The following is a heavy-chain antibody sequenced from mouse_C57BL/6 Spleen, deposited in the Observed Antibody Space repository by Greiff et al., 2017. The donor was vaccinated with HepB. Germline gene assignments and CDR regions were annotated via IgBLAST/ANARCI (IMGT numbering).Heavy chain of an antibody. V-gene: IGHV7-3*01. CDR3: ASPQLGAWFAY. J-gene: IGHJ3*01. CDR1: GFTFTDYY. Sequence: EVMLVESGGGLVQPGGSLSLSCAASGFTFTDYYMSWVRQPPGKALEWLGFIRNKANGYTTEYSASVKGRFTISRDNSQSILYLQMNALGAEDSATYYCASPQLGAWFAYWGQGTLVTVSA. D-gene: IGHD4-1*02. CDR2: IRNKANGYTT.